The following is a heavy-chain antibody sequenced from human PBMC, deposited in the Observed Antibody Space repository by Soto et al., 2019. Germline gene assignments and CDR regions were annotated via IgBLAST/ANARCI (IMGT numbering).Heavy chain of an antibody. Sequence: PGGSLRLSCAASGFTFDDYAMHWVRQAPGKGLEWVSGISWNSGSIGYADSVKGRFTISRDNAKNSLYLQMNSLRAEDTALYYCAKDISSWDYFDYWGQGTLVTVS. D-gene: IGHD6-13*01. V-gene: IGHV3-9*01. J-gene: IGHJ4*02. CDR1: GFTFDDYA. CDR2: ISWNSGSI. CDR3: AKDISSWDYFDY.